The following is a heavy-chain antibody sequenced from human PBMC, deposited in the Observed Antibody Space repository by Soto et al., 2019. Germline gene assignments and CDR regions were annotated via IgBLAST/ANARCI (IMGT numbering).Heavy chain of an antibody. CDR3: ARVRGGSSLYYYYYMDV. CDR1: GGSFSGYY. V-gene: IGHV4-34*01. J-gene: IGHJ6*03. Sequence: SETLSLTCAVYGGSFSGYYWSWIRQPPGKGLEWIGEINHSGSTNYNPSLKSRVTISVDTSKNQFSLKLSSVTAADTAVYYCARVRGGSSLYYYYYMDVWGKGTTVTVSS. D-gene: IGHD2-15*01. CDR2: INHSGST.